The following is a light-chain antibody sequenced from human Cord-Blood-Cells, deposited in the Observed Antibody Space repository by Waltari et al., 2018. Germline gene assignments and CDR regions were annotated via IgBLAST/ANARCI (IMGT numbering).Light chain of an antibody. CDR1: PGISSY. V-gene: IGKV1-8*01. J-gene: IGKJ2*03. CDR2: AAS. Sequence: AIRMTQSPSSFSASTGDRVTISCRASPGISSYLAWYQQKPVKATKLLIYAASTLQSGVPSRFSGSGSGTDFTLTISCLQSEDFATYYCQQYYSYPYGFGQGTKLEIK. CDR3: QQYYSYPYG.